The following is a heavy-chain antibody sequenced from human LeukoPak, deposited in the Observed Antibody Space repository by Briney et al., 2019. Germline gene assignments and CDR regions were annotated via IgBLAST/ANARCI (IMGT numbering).Heavy chain of an antibody. CDR2: INSDGSST. Sequence: GGSLRLSCAASGFTFSSYWMHWVRQAPGKGLVWVSRINSDGSSTSYADSVKGRFTISRDNAKNTLYLQMNSLRAEDTAVYYCARVGIATRPDLTYGIDVWGPGATVTVFS. CDR3: ARVGIATRPDLTYGIDV. V-gene: IGHV3-74*01. J-gene: IGHJ6*02. D-gene: IGHD6-6*01. CDR1: GFTFSSYW.